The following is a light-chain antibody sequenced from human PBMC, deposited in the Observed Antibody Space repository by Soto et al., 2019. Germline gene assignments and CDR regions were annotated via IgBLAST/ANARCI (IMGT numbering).Light chain of an antibody. Sequence: QSALTQPASVSGSLGQSITISCTGTSSDVGRYNYVSWYQQHPGKAPKLMIYDVSHRPSGVSNRFSGSKSGNSASLTISGLQAEDEGDYYCTSYTTSSTVVFGGGTQLTVL. CDR1: SSDVGRYNY. J-gene: IGLJ2*01. CDR3: TSYTTSSTVV. CDR2: DVS. V-gene: IGLV2-14*03.